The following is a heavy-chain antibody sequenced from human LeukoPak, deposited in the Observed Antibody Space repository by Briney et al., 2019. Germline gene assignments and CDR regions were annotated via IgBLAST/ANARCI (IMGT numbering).Heavy chain of an antibody. J-gene: IGHJ5*02. D-gene: IGHD6-19*01. CDR1: GFTFSSYG. Sequence: GGTLRLSCAASGFTFSSYGMSWVRQAPGKGLEWVSAISGSGGSTYYADSVKGRFTISRDISKNTVYLQMNSLRAEDTAVYYCAKEGSSGWYWFDPWGQGTLVTVSS. CDR2: ISGSGGST. V-gene: IGHV3-23*01. CDR3: AKEGSSGWYWFDP.